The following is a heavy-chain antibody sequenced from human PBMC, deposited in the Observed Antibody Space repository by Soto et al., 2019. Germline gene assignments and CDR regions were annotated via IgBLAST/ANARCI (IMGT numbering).Heavy chain of an antibody. V-gene: IGHV4-30-4*01. Sequence: QVQLQESGPGLVKPSQTLSLTCTVSGVSVSSDDYFWSWIRQPPGKGLEWIGYIHHPGSTHYNPSXTXRXXISVDTSKNEFSLKLSAATAAATAVYYCAREGDAFGAPFDYWGQGTLVTVSS. CDR2: IHHPGST. D-gene: IGHD3-10*01. CDR1: GVSVSSDDYF. J-gene: IGHJ4*02. CDR3: AREGDAFGAPFDY.